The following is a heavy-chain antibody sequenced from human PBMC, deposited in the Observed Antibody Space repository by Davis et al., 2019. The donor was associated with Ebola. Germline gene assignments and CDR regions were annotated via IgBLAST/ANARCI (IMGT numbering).Heavy chain of an antibody. V-gene: IGHV3-7*01. J-gene: IGHJ4*02. CDR3: ARDVY. Sequence: GGSLRLSCAASGFTVSSYWMSWVRQAPGKGLEWVANIKEDGSERDYVHSVKGRFTISRDDARNSLYLQMYNLRVEDTAVYYCARDVYWGQGTLVTVSS. CDR1: GFTVSSYW. CDR2: IKEDGSER.